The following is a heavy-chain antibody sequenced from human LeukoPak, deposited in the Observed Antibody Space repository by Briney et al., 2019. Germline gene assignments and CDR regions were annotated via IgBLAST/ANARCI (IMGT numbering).Heavy chain of an antibody. V-gene: IGHV4-39*01. J-gene: IGHJ4*02. CDR1: GDSISSRSYY. CDR2: INHSGST. D-gene: IGHD3-10*01. CDR3: AKHYMGSYDNRGLDY. Sequence: SETLSLTCTVSGDSISSRSYYWSWIRQPPGKGLEWIGEINHSGSTNYNPSLKSRVTISVDTSKNQFSLKLSSVTAADTAVYYCAKHYMGSYDNRGLDYWGQGSLVTVSS.